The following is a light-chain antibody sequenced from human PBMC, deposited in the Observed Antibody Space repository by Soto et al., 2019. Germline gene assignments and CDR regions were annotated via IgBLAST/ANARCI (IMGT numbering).Light chain of an antibody. V-gene: IGKV3-20*01. CDR3: QQYNNWTPIT. CDR2: GAS. CDR1: QSVSASS. Sequence: EIVLTQSPGTLSLSPGERATLSCRASQSVSASSLAWYQQNPGQAPRLLIYGASTRATGIPDRFSGSGFGTDFTLTISSLQSEDFAVYYCQQYNNWTPITFGQGTRLEIK. J-gene: IGKJ5*01.